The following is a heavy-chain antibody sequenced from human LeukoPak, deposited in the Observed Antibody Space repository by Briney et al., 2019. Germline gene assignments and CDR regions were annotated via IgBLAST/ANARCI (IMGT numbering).Heavy chain of an antibody. CDR1: GFTFSSYG. CDR3: ARDRRGSYSGMDV. CDR2: IWYDGSNK. D-gene: IGHD1-26*01. Sequence: GGSLRLSCAASGFTFSSYGMHWVRQAPGKGLEWVAVIWYDGSNKYYADSVKGRFTISRDNSKNTLYLQMNSLRAEDTAVYYCARDRRGSYSGMDVWGQGTTVTVSS. V-gene: IGHV3-33*01. J-gene: IGHJ6*02.